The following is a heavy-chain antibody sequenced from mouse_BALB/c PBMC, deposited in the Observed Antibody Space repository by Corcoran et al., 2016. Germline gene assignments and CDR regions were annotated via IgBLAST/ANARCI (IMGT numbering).Heavy chain of an antibody. J-gene: IGHJ3*01. D-gene: IGHD2-14*01. CDR3: ARHAYSRDGGFAY. V-gene: IGHV1-62-2*01. CDR1: GYTFTEYT. CDR2: FYPRSKTT. Sequence: VQLKQSGAKLVKTGASVTLSCMASGYTFTEYTIHCVKQRSGQGLEWIGWFYPRSKTTKYNEKFKDKATLTADKSSSTVYMELSRLTSEDSAVYFCARHAYSRDGGFAYWGQATLVTVSA.